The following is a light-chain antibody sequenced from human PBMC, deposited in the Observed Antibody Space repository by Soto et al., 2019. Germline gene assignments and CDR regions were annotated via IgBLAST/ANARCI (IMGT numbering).Light chain of an antibody. Sequence: IVMTQSPATLSVSPWERATLSCRASQAIRDNLAWYQHKPGQPPRLLIYDASTRATGIPARFSGGGSGTEFTLTISSLQPEDFGTYYCQQTYDSLVSFGGGTKVDIK. CDR2: DAS. V-gene: IGKV3-15*01. CDR3: QQTYDSLVS. CDR1: QAIRDN. J-gene: IGKJ4*01.